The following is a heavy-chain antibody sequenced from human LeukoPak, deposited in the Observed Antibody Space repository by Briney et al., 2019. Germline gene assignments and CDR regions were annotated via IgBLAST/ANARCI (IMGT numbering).Heavy chain of an antibody. J-gene: IGHJ4*02. Sequence: GGSLRLSCAAPGFTFSSYSMNWVRQAPGKGLEWDSYISSSSSTIYYADSVKGRFTISRDNAKNSLYLQMNSLRAEDTAVYYCARDSEDDFWSGYLFDYWGQGTLVTVSS. CDR3: ARDSEDDFWSGYLFDY. V-gene: IGHV3-48*01. CDR1: GFTFSSYS. D-gene: IGHD3-3*01. CDR2: ISSSSSTI.